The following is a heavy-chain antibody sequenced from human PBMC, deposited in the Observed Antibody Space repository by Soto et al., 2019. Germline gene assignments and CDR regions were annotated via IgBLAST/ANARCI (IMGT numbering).Heavy chain of an antibody. J-gene: IGHJ4*02. V-gene: IGHV4-59*01. CDR1: GGSISDYY. Sequence: PSETLSLTCSVSGGSISDYYWSWIRQPPGKGLEWIGYIFPSGSTNYNPSLKSRVTISVDTSKNQVSLKVNSVTAADTAVYYCARDHPHSYGVYYFDYWGQGTPVTVSS. D-gene: IGHD5-18*01. CDR2: IFPSGST. CDR3: ARDHPHSYGVYYFDY.